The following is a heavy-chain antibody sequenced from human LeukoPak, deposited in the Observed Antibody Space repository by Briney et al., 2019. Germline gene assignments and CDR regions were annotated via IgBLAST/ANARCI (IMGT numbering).Heavy chain of an antibody. CDR2: INHSEST. CDR1: GGSFSGYY. CDR3: ARLGLSGGISDY. Sequence: SETLSLTCAVYGGSFSGYYWSWIRQPPGKGLEWIGEINHSESTNYNPSLKSRVTISGDTSKNQFPLKLSSVTAADTVVYYCARLGLSGGISDYWGQGTLVTVSS. V-gene: IGHV4-34*01. D-gene: IGHD4-23*01. J-gene: IGHJ4*02.